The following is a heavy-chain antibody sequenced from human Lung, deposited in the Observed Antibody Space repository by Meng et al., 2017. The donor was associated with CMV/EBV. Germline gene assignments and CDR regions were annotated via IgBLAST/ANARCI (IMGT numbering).Heavy chain of an antibody. J-gene: IGHJ4*02. CDR3: ATESPGFSSSFDN. D-gene: IGHD6-19*01. V-gene: IGHV3-21*01. CDR1: GITFNTYS. CDR2: ISSRSTYI. Sequence: EVQLVESGGGLVKLGGSLRLSCAASGITFNTYSMNWVRQPSGKGLEWVATISSRSTYIYYADLGKGRFTISRDNVQNFLYLQMNSLSAEDTAVYYCATESPGFSSSFDNWGQGTLVTVSS.